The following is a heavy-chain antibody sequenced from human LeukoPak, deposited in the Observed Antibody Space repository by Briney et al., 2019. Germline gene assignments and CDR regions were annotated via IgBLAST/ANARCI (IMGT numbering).Heavy chain of an antibody. J-gene: IGHJ4*02. Sequence: ASVKVSCKTSGYEFTSYGISWVRQAPGQGLEWMGWISAYNGHTDYTQNLQGRVTMTTDTSTSTAYMELRRLRSDDTAVYYCARGGFRELLFDFWGQGTLVTVSS. CDR2: ISAYNGHT. V-gene: IGHV1-18*01. CDR1: GYEFTSYG. CDR3: ARGGFRELLFDF. D-gene: IGHD3-10*01.